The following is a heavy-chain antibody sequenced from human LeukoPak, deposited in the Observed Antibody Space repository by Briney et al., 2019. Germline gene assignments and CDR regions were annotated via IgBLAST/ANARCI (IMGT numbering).Heavy chain of an antibody. CDR3: ARVDSSGSFDY. CDR1: GYTFTSYV. V-gene: IGHV1-18*01. CDR2: ISTYNDNT. D-gene: IGHD6-19*01. Sequence: ASVKVSCKASGYTFTSYVISWVRQAPGQGLEWMGWISTYNDNTNYAQKLQGRVAMTSDTSTSTAYMELRSLRSDDTAVYYCARVDSSGSFDYWGQGTLVTVSS. J-gene: IGHJ4*02.